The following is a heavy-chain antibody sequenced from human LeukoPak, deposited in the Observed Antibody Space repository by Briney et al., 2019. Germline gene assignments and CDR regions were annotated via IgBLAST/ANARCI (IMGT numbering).Heavy chain of an antibody. V-gene: IGHV3-23*01. D-gene: IGHD5-18*01. CDR1: GFTFSTYA. Sequence: GGSLRLSCAASGFTFSTYAMSWVRQAPGKGLEWVSGISDNGDTTYYADSVKGRFTVSRDNSKNTLYLQMTSLRAEDTAVYFCAKDTAPSSTVFFDSWGQGTLVTVSS. CDR2: ISDNGDTT. J-gene: IGHJ4*02. CDR3: AKDTAPSSTVFFDS.